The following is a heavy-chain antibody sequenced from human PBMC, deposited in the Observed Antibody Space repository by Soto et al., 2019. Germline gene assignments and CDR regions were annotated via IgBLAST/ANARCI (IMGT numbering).Heavy chain of an antibody. J-gene: IGHJ6*02. CDR2: VSYSGRT. V-gene: IGHV4-59*01. CDR3: ARGYVDTGPRGDMDV. CDR1: RGSINNYY. D-gene: IGHD5-18*01. Sequence: SETLSLTCTVSRGSINNYYWTLIRQPPGKGLEWIGYVSYSGRTNYNPSLKSRVNMFVDKSKNQFSLNLTSVTAADTAVYHCARGYVDTGPRGDMDVWGQGTTVTVSS.